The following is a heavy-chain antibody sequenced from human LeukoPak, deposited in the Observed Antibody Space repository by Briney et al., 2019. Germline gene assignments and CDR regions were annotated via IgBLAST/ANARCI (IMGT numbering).Heavy chain of an antibody. V-gene: IGHV3-9*01. CDR3: AKDQDTAMGLFDY. Sequence: GRSLRLSCAASGFTFDDYAMHWVRQAPGTGLGRVAGISWNRGSIGLADSVKGRFTISRDNAKNSLYLQMNSLRAEDTALYYCAKDQDTAMGLFDYWGQGTLVTVSS. D-gene: IGHD5-18*01. CDR1: GFTFDDYA. J-gene: IGHJ4*02. CDR2: ISWNRGSI.